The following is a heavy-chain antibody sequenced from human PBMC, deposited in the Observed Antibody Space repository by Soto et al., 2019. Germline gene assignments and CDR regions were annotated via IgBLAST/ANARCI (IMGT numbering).Heavy chain of an antibody. CDR1: GFTFSGSA. CDR2: IRSKANSYAT. J-gene: IGHJ6*03. CDR3: TRHPTSEYCSGGSCYSVSYYYMDV. V-gene: IGHV3-73*01. Sequence: GGSLRLSCAASGFTFSGSAMHWVRQASGKGLEWVGRIRSKANSYATAYAASVKGRFTISRDDSKNTTYLQMNNLKTEDTAVYYCTRHPTSEYCSGGSCYSVSYYYMDVWGKGTTVTVSS. D-gene: IGHD2-15*01.